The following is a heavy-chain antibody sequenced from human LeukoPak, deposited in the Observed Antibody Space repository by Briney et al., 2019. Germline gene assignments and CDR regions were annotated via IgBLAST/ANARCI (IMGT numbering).Heavy chain of an antibody. CDR3: ARGYCSGGSCYSYYYYNYMDV. CDR1: AGSISSYY. V-gene: IGHV4-59*01. Sequence: SETLSLTCTVSAGSISSYYWNWIRQPPGKGLEWIGYIYYSGITNYNPSLKSRVTISVGTSKSQFSLTLTSVTAADTALYYCARGYCSGGSCYSYYYYNYMDVWGKGTTVTVSS. CDR2: IYYSGIT. J-gene: IGHJ6*03. D-gene: IGHD2-15*01.